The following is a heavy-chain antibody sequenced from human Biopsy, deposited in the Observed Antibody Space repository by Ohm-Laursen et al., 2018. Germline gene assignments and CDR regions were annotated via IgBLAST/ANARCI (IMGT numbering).Heavy chain of an antibody. D-gene: IGHD7-27*01. CDR2: INHSEST. CDR3: ARLWGGYHFHGMDV. V-gene: IGHV4-34*01. CDR1: GGSFSGYY. Sequence: SETLSLTCAVYGGSFSGYYWSWIRQPPGKGLEWIGEINHSESTNYNPSLKSRVTISVDTSKNQFSLKLSSVTAADTAVYYCARLWGGYHFHGMDVWGQGTTVTVSS. J-gene: IGHJ6*02.